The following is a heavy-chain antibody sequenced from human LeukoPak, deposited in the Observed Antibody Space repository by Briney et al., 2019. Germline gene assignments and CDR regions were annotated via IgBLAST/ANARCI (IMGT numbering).Heavy chain of an antibody. D-gene: IGHD1-1*01. V-gene: IGHV4-39*01. CDR3: ARIRNWLFDY. Sequence: SETLSLTCTVSGGSISSSSYYWGWIRQPPGKGLEWIGSIYYSGSTYYNPSLKSRVTISVDTSKNQFSLKLSSVTAADTAVYYCARIRNWLFDYWGQGTLVTVSS. CDR2: IYYSGST. CDR1: GGSISSSSYY. J-gene: IGHJ4*02.